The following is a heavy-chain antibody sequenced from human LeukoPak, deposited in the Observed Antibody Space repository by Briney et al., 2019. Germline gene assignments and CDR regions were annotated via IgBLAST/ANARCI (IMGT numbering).Heavy chain of an antibody. Sequence: GGSLRLSCAASGFTVSSNYMSWVRQAPGKGLERVSVIYSGGSTYYADSVKGRFTISRDISKSTVYLQMNSLRAEDTAVYYCARDQFRDYFRGADYWGQGTLVTVSS. CDR3: ARDQFRDYFRGADY. CDR2: IYSGGST. J-gene: IGHJ4*02. V-gene: IGHV3-53*01. D-gene: IGHD3-16*01. CDR1: GFTVSSNY.